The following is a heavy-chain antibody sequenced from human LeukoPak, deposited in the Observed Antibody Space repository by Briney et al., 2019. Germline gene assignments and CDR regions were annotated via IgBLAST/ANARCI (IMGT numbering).Heavy chain of an antibody. D-gene: IGHD3-3*01. CDR2: INAGNGNT. J-gene: IGHJ5*02. CDR1: GYTFTSYA. CDR3: ARDAARHYDFWSGETNWFDP. Sequence: GASVKVSCKASGYTFTSYAMHWVRQAPGQRLEWMGWINAGNGNTKYSQKFQGRVTITRDTSASTAYMELSSLRSEDMAVYYCARDAARHYDFWSGETNWFDPWGQGTLVTVSS. V-gene: IGHV1-3*03.